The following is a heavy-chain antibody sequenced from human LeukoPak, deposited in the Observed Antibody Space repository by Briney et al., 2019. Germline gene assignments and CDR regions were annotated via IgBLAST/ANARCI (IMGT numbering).Heavy chain of an antibody. J-gene: IGHJ6*02. Sequence: ASVKVSCKASGYTFTSYDINWVRQATGQGLEWMGWMNPNSGNTGYAQKFQGRVTMTRNTSISTAYMELSSLRSEDTAVYYCARGGGQRITIFGVVTHSYYYYYGMDVWGQGTTVTVFS. D-gene: IGHD3-3*01. CDR2: MNPNSGNT. CDR3: ARGGGQRITIFGVVTHSYYYYYGMDV. V-gene: IGHV1-8*01. CDR1: GYTFTSYD.